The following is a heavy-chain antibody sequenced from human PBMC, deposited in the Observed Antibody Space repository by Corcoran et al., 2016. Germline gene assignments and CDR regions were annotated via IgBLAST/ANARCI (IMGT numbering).Heavy chain of an antibody. V-gene: IGHV1-2*02. D-gene: IGHD3-10*01. CDR1: GYTFTGYY. CDR2: INPNSGGT. Sequence: QVQLVQSGAEVKKPGASVKVSCKAYGYTFTGYYMHWVRQAPGQGLEWMGWINPNSGGTNDAQKFQGRVPMTRDTSISPAYMELSRLRSDDTAVYCCARADRVRGVIAPCDYWGQGTLFTVSS. CDR3: ARADRVRGVIAPCDY. J-gene: IGHJ4*02.